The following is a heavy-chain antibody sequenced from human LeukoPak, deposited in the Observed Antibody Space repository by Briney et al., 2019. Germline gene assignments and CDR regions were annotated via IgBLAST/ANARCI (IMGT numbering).Heavy chain of an antibody. V-gene: IGHV3-53*01. CDR2: IYSGGST. CDR3: AREGMVAATRLRGYYFDY. D-gene: IGHD2-15*01. CDR1: GFTVSSNY. J-gene: IGHJ4*02. Sequence: GGSLRLSCAASGFTVSSNYMSWVRQAPGKGLELVSVIYSGGSTYYADSVKGRFTISRDNSKNTLYLQMNSLRAEDTAVYYCAREGMVAATRLRGYYFDYWGQGTLVTVSS.